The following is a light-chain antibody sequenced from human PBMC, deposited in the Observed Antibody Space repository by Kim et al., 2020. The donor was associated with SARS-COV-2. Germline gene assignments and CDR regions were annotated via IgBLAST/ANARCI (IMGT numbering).Light chain of an antibody. CDR3: QQYENYPHT. CDR1: QSISNW. J-gene: IGKJ2*01. V-gene: IGKV1-5*03. CDR2: RAS. Sequence: SASVGDRVTITCRASQSISNWLAWYQQKPGKAPKPLIYRASSLESGVPSRFSGRGSGTEFTLTISSLQPDDFATYFCQQYENYPHTFGQGTKLEIK.